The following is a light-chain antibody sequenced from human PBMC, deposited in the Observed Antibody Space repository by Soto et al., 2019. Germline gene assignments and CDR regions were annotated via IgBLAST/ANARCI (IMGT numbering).Light chain of an antibody. CDR2: DVF. V-gene: IGKV1-5*01. CDR1: QSITYW. J-gene: IGKJ2*01. CDR3: QQYHSFSFT. Sequence: DIQMTQSPSSLSASVGDRVTITCRASQSITYWLAWYQQKPGRAPKLLIYDVFNLQSGVPSRFIGSGSGTEFTLTISSLQPDDSATYYCQQYHSFSFTFGQGTKLEIK.